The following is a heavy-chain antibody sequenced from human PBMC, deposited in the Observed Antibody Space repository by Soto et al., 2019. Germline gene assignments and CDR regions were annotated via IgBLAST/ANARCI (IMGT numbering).Heavy chain of an antibody. D-gene: IGHD6-19*01. J-gene: IGHJ3*02. CDR3: ARTGYSSGWYKAAFDI. CDR2: INHSGST. Sequence: SETLSLTCALYGGSFSGYYWSWIRQPPGKGLEWIGEINHSGSTNYNPSLKSRVTISVDTSKNQFSLKLSSVTAADTAVYYCARTGYSSGWYKAAFDIWGQGTMVTVSS. CDR1: GGSFSGYY. V-gene: IGHV4-34*01.